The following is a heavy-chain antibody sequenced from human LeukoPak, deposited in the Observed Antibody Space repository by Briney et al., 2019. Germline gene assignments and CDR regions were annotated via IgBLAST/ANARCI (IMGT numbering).Heavy chain of an antibody. CDR2: IYPGDSDT. CDR3: ARHRRSLRGFWSGYPFDY. J-gene: IGHJ4*02. D-gene: IGHD3-3*01. CDR1: GYSFTSYW. Sequence: GESLKISCKGSGYSFTSYWIGWVRQMPGKGLEWMGIIYPGDSDTRYSPSFQGQVTISADKSISTAYLQWSSLKASDTAMYYCARHRRSLRGFWSGYPFDYWGQGTPVTVSS. V-gene: IGHV5-51*01.